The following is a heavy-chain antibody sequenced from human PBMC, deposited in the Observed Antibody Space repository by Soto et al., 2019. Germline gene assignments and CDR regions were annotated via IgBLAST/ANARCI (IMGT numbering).Heavy chain of an antibody. D-gene: IGHD6-19*01. Sequence: GGSLRLSCAASGFTFSRHSMTWVRQAPGKGLEWVSGLTGSGDTTYYADSVNGRFTISRDNSKNTLYLQMNSLRADDTAVYYCAKKQADGGLAVAGSLDYWGQGVLVTVSS. CDR2: LTGSGDTT. J-gene: IGHJ4*02. CDR1: GFTFSRHS. CDR3: AKKQADGGLAVAGSLDY. V-gene: IGHV3-23*01.